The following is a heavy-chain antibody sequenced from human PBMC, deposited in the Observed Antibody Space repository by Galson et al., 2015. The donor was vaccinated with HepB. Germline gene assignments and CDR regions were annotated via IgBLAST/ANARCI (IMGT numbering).Heavy chain of an antibody. CDR3: VRESGDIFRRPYYFDF. Sequence: SLRLSCAASGFTFSSYSMNWVRQAPGKGLEWVAVIRYDGSNKYYGESVKGRFTISRDNSKNTVYLQMTSLRAEDTAVYYCVRESGDIFRRPYYFDFWGQGTLVTVSS. J-gene: IGHJ4*02. CDR1: GFTFSSYS. CDR2: IRYDGSNK. D-gene: IGHD3-9*01. V-gene: IGHV3-33*08.